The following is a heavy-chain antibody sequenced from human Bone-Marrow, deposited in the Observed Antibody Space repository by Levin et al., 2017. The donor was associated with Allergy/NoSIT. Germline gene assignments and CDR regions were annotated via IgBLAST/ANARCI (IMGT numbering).Heavy chain of an antibody. V-gene: IGHV3-30*04. J-gene: IGHJ4*02. Sequence: GGSLRLSCEASGFTFSSSPMYWVRQAPGKGLEWVALISYDGHNKYYTESVRGRFTVSRDNFRNTLYLHMAALRVKDTAVYYCARLYFYDSTSHYRPFDYWGQGTLVTVSS. CDR2: ISYDGHNK. D-gene: IGHD3-22*01. CDR1: GFTFSSSP. CDR3: ARLYFYDSTSHYRPFDY.